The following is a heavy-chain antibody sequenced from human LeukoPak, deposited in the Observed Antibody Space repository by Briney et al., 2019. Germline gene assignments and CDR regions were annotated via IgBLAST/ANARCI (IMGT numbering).Heavy chain of an antibody. CDR2: IIPIFGTA. Sequence: SVKVSCKASGGTFSSYAISWVRQAPGQGLEWMGGIIPIFGTANYAQKFQGRVTITADESTSTAYMELSSLRSEDTAVYYCARAPGYSSGWYLFSDQNKYYFDYWGQGTLVTVSS. J-gene: IGHJ4*02. CDR1: GGTFSSYA. V-gene: IGHV1-69*13. CDR3: ARAPGYSSGWYLFSDQNKYYFDY. D-gene: IGHD6-13*01.